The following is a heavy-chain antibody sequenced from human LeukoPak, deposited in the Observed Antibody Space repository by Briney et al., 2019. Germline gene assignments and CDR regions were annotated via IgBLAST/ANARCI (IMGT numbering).Heavy chain of an antibody. CDR2: IKQDGSQE. CDR1: RFTLSTYW. D-gene: IGHD3-3*01. CDR3: ARGEPYDFWSGPHYSDY. J-gene: IGHJ4*02. V-gene: IGHV3-7*01. Sequence: GGSLRLSCAASRFTLSTYWMSWVRQAPGKGLEWVAHIKQDGSQEYYVDSVKGRFTISRDSAKNSLYLQMNSLRAEDTAVYYCARGEPYDFWSGPHYSDYWGQGTLVTVSS.